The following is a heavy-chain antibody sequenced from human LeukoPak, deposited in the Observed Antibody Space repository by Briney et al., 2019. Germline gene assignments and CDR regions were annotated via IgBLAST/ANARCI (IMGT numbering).Heavy chain of an antibody. D-gene: IGHD6-13*01. V-gene: IGHV1-2*02. J-gene: IGHJ4*02. CDR3: ARYGYSSSWTIDY. Sequence: GASVKVSCKASGYTFTGYYMHWVRQAPGQGLEWMGWINPNRGGTNCAQKFQGRVTMTRDTSLSTAYMELSRLRSDDTAVYYCARYGYSSSWTIDYWGQGTLVTVSS. CDR2: INPNRGGT. CDR1: GYTFTGYY.